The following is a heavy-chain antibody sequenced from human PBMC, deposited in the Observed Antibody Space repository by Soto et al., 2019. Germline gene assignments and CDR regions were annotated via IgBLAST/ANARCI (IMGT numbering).Heavy chain of an antibody. J-gene: IGHJ4*02. V-gene: IGHV4-34*01. CDR2: INHSGST. CDR1: GGSFSGYY. Sequence: NPSETLSLTCAVYGGSFSGYYWSWIRQPPGKGLEWIGEINHSGSTNYNPSLKSRVTISVDTSKNQFSLKLSSVTAADTAVYYCAIQRGAAATGFDYWGQGTLVTVSS. D-gene: IGHD6-13*01. CDR3: AIQRGAAATGFDY.